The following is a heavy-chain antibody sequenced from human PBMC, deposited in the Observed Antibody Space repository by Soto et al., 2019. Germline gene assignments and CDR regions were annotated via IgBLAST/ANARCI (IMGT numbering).Heavy chain of an antibody. CDR1: GGTFSSYA. D-gene: IGHD1-20*01. Sequence: QVQLVQSGAEVKKPGSSVKVSCKASGGTFSSYAISWVRQAPGQGLEWMGGIIPIFGTANYAQKFQGRVTITAXXSXSXXYMELSSLRSEDTAVYYCARVVTGTTGDYYYGMDVWGQGTTVTVSS. CDR3: ARVVTGTTGDYYYGMDV. V-gene: IGHV1-69*12. CDR2: IIPIFGTA. J-gene: IGHJ6*02.